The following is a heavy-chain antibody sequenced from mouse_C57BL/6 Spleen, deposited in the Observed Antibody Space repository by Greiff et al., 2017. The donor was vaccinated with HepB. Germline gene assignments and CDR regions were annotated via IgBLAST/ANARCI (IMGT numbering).Heavy chain of an antibody. Sequence: VQLKQSGPGLVKPSQSLSLTCSVTGYSITSGYYWNWIRQFPGNKLEWMGYISYDGSNNYNPSLKNRISITRDTSKNQFFLKLNSVTTEDTATYYCARDLGRGGFAYWGQGTLVTVSA. J-gene: IGHJ3*01. D-gene: IGHD4-1*01. V-gene: IGHV3-6*01. CDR3: ARDLGRGGFAY. CDR1: GYSITSGYY. CDR2: ISYDGSN.